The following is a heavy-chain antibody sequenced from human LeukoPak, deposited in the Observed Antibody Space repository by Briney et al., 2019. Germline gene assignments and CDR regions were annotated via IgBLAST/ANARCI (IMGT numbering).Heavy chain of an antibody. D-gene: IGHD3-10*01. V-gene: IGHV5-51*01. Sequence: GESLKISCKGSGYSFTNYWIGWVRQMPGKGLEWMGIIYPGDSDTRYSPSFQGQVTISADKSISTAYLQWSSLRASDTAMYYCARLPPNYYGSGSYSDYWGQGTLVTVSS. CDR2: IYPGDSDT. CDR1: GYSFTNYW. CDR3: ARLPPNYYGSGSYSDY. J-gene: IGHJ4*02.